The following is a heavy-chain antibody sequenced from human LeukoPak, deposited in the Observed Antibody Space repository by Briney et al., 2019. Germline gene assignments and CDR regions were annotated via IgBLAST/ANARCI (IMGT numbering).Heavy chain of an antibody. CDR3: ARPYCTNGVCSNWFDP. D-gene: IGHD2-8*01. CDR2: IYYSGST. CDR1: GYSISSGYY. V-gene: IGHV4-38-2*02. J-gene: IGHJ5*02. Sequence: SETLSLTCTVSGYSISSGYYWGWIRQPPGKGLEWIGSIYYSGSTYYNPSLKSRVTISVDTSKNQFSLEPSSVTAADTAVYYCARPYCTNGVCSNWFDPWGQGTLVTVSS.